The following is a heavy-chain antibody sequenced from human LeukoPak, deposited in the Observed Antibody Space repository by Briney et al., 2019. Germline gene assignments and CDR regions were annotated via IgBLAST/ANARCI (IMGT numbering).Heavy chain of an antibody. CDR2: INTDGSST. D-gene: IGHD1-26*01. CDR3: ARGYSGTYRFGY. Sequence: PGGSLRLSCAASGFTFSSYWMHWVRQAPGKGLVWVSRINTDGSSTTYADSVKGRFTISRDNAKNTLYLEMSSLRAEDTAVYYCARGYSGTYRFGYWGQGTLVTVSS. J-gene: IGHJ4*02. V-gene: IGHV3-74*01. CDR1: GFTFSSYW.